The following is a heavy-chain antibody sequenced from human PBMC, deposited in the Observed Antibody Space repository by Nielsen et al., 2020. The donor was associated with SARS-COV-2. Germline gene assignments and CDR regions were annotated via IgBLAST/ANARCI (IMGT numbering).Heavy chain of an antibody. J-gene: IGHJ4*02. V-gene: IGHV1-69*06. CDR3: ARAYEMATTPIDY. Sequence: SVKVSCKASGGTFSSYAISWVRQAPGQGLEWMGGIIPIFGTANYAQKFQGRVTITADKSTSTAYMELSSLRSEDTAVYYCARAYEMATTPIDYWGQGTLVTVSS. D-gene: IGHD5-24*01. CDR1: GGTFSSYA. CDR2: IIPIFGTA.